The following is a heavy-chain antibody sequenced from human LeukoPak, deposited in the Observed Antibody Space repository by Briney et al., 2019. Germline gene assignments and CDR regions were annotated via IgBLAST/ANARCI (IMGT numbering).Heavy chain of an antibody. CDR1: GFTFSNHG. CDR2: INTGGDIT. CDR3: ARDLYTADAFDI. Sequence: GGTLRLSCSASGFTFSNHGMNWLRQAPGKGLEWVSCINTGGDITYYAYSVQGWFTISRDNYKNTVYIQMNSLRAEDTAVYYCARDLYTADAFDIWGQGTMVTVSS. V-gene: IGHV3-23*01. J-gene: IGHJ3*02. D-gene: IGHD2-2*02.